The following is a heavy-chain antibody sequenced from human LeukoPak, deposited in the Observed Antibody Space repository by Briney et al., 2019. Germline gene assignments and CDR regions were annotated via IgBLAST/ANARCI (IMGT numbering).Heavy chain of an antibody. CDR1: GFTFSSYG. Sequence: GGSLRLSCAASGFTFSSYGMHWVRQAPGKGLEWVAVIWYDGSNKYYADSVKGRFTISRDNSKNTLYLQMNSLRAEDTAVYYCARTSSSWYEGDFDYWGQGTLVTVSS. D-gene: IGHD6-13*01. CDR3: ARTSSSWYEGDFDY. V-gene: IGHV3-33*01. J-gene: IGHJ4*02. CDR2: IWYDGSNK.